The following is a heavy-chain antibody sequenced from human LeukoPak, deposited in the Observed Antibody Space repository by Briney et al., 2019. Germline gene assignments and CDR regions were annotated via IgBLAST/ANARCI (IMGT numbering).Heavy chain of an antibody. D-gene: IGHD3-10*01. V-gene: IGHV5-51*01. CDR1: GSSFTSYW. CDR3: ARLTMVRGVIIGFDY. CDR2: IYPGDSDT. J-gene: IGHJ4*02. Sequence: GESLKISCKGSGSSFTSYWIGWVRQMPGKGLEWMGIIYPGDSDTRYSPSFQGQVTISADKSISTAYLQWSSLKASDTAMYYCARLTMVRGVIIGFDYWGQGTLVTVSS.